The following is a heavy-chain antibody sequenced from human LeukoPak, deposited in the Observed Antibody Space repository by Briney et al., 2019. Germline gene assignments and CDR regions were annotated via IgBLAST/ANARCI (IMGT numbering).Heavy chain of an antibody. CDR1: GGSFSGYY. CDR2: INHSGST. Sequence: SETLSLTCAVYGGSFSGYYWSWIRQPPGKGLEWIGEINHSGSTNYNPSLRSRVTISVDTSKNQFSLKLSSVTAADTAVYFCARGPPTDYYDSSGFYYVFDYWGQGTLVTVSS. J-gene: IGHJ4*02. V-gene: IGHV4-34*01. CDR3: ARGPPTDYYDSSGFYYVFDY. D-gene: IGHD3-22*01.